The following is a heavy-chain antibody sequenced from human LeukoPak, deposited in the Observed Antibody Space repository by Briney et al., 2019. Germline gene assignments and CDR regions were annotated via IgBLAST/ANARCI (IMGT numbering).Heavy chain of an antibody. V-gene: IGHV4-34*01. J-gene: IGHJ3*02. CDR1: GGSFSGYY. CDR2: INHSGST. Sequence: PSETLSLTCAVCGGSFSGYYWSWIRQPPGKGLEWIGEINHSGSTNYNPSLKSRVTISVDTSKNQFSLKLSSVTAADTAVYYCARGVLSAYNWNGDYLVRNDAFDIWGQGTMVTVSS. D-gene: IGHD1-1*01. CDR3: ARGVLSAYNWNGDYLVRNDAFDI.